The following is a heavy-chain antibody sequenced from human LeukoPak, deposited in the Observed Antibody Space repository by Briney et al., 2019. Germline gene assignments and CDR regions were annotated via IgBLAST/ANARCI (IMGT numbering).Heavy chain of an antibody. D-gene: IGHD3-3*01. V-gene: IGHV1-18*01. CDR3: ARDPLTIFGVVIMDLDY. CDR2: ISAYNGNT. CDR1: GYTFTSYG. Sequence: VASVKVSCKASGYTFTSYGISWVRQAPGQGLEGMGWISAYNGNTNYAQKLQGRVTMTTDTSTSTAYMELRSLRSDDTAVYYCARDPLTIFGVVIMDLDYWGQGTLVTVSS. J-gene: IGHJ4*02.